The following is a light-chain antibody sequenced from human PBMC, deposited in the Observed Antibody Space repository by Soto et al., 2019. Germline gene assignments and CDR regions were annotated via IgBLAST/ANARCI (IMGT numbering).Light chain of an antibody. CDR2: GGS. CDR1: QSVSTN. CDR3: QQYNNWPRT. V-gene: IGKV3D-15*01. J-gene: IGKJ1*01. Sequence: DIVLTQSPGTLSLSPGERATLSFRASQSVSTNHVACYQQKPGQAPRILIYGGSSRATGIPVRFSGSGSGTEFPLTISSLQSENFAVYYCQQYNNWPRTFGQGTKVDIK.